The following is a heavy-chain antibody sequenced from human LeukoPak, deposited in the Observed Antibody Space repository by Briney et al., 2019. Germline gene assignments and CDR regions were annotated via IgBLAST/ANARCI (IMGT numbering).Heavy chain of an antibody. J-gene: IGHJ4*02. V-gene: IGHV1-46*01. CDR1: GYTFTNYY. CDR2: INPSGGST. D-gene: IGHD6-13*01. Sequence: GSVNLSPKASGYTFTNYYIHWVRQAPGQGLEWMGIINPSGGSTFYAQRFQGRVTMTRDTSTSTGYMELSSLRFDDTAVYYCATVGQMWQQLARPVSDNWGQG. CDR3: ATVGQMWQQLARPVSDN.